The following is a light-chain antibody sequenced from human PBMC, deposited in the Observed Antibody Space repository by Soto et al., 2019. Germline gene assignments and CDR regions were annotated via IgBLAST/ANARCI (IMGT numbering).Light chain of an antibody. V-gene: IGKV1-5*01. CDR1: ETITTS. Sequence: VQMTQSPSTLSPSVGDGVTITCQASETITTSLAWYQQQPGTAPKVLIYDASTLESGVPSRFSGSGSGTEFTLTISSLQPADFATYYCQQYGSYPRTVGQGTKVDIK. CDR3: QQYGSYPRT. J-gene: IGKJ1*01. CDR2: DAS.